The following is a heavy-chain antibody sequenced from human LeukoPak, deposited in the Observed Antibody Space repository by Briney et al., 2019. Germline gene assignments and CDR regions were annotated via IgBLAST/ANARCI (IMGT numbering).Heavy chain of an antibody. J-gene: IGHJ5*02. Sequence: SETLSLTCTVSGGSISSSSYYWSWIRQPPGKGLEWIGYIYYSGSTNYKPSLKSRVTISVDTSKNQFSLKLNSVTAADTAVYYCARGGYYGSGNDFRFDPWGQGTLVTVSS. V-gene: IGHV4-61*01. CDR1: GGSISSSSYY. CDR2: IYYSGST. D-gene: IGHD3-10*01. CDR3: ARGGYYGSGNDFRFDP.